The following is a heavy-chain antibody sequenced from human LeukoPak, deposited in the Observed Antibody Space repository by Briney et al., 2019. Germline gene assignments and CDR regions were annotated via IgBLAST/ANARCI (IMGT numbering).Heavy chain of an antibody. CDR2: ISSSSSYI. D-gene: IGHD4-17*01. V-gene: IGHV3-21*01. CDR3: ASRSTVTTLYFDY. J-gene: IGHJ4*02. Sequence: GGSLRLSCAASGFTFSSYSMNWVRQAPGKGLEWVSSISSSSSYIYYADSVKGRFTISRDNAKNSLYLQMNSLRAEDTAVYYCASRSTVTTLYFDYWGQGTLVTVSS. CDR1: GFTFSSYS.